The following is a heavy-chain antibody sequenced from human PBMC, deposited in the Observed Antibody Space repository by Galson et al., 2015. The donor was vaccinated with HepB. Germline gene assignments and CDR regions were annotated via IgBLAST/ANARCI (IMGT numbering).Heavy chain of an antibody. Sequence: QSGAEVKEPGESLKISCKGSGYSFTSYWIGWVRQMPGKGLEWMGIIYPGDSDTRYSPSFQGQVTISADKSISTAYLQWSSLKASDTAMYYCARLMVVAATRDYYYGMDVWGQGTTVTVSS. CDR2: IYPGDSDT. CDR1: GYSFTSYW. D-gene: IGHD2-15*01. V-gene: IGHV5-51*01. J-gene: IGHJ6*02. CDR3: ARLMVVAATRDYYYGMDV.